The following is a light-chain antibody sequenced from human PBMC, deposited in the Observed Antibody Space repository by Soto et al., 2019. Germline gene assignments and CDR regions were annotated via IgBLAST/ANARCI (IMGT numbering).Light chain of an antibody. CDR2: AAS. Sequence: DIQMTQSPSSLSASVGDRVTITCRASQSISRFLNWYQQKPGKPPKLLIYAASSLQSGVTSRFSGSGSGTDFTLTISSLQPEDFASYVCQQSYSPPWTFGQGTKWIS. J-gene: IGKJ1*01. V-gene: IGKV1-39*01. CDR1: QSISRF. CDR3: QQSYSPPWT.